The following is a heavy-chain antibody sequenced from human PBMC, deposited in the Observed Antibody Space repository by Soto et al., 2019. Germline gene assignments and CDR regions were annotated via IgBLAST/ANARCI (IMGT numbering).Heavy chain of an antibody. CDR2: VSDSGST. Sequence: QVQLQQSGPGLVKPSETLSLMCTVSGGSITNYYWSWIRQSPAKGLEWIGYVSDSGSTKYNPSLTSRVLISVDTSKNQFSLKLTSVTAADTAVYYCARERVGHSAMDVWGQGTTVTVSS. V-gene: IGHV4-59*12. D-gene: IGHD1-26*01. J-gene: IGHJ6*02. CDR1: GGSITNYY. CDR3: ARERVGHSAMDV.